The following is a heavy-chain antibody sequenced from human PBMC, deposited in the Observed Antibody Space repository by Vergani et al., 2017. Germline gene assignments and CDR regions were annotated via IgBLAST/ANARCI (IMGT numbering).Heavy chain of an antibody. D-gene: IGHD3-9*01. Sequence: QVQLVESGGGLVKPGGSLRLSCAASGFSFSDHYMTWIRQAPGKGLEWVSYISNSGNTIEYADSVKGRFSISRDNAKSSLLLQMDSLRAEDTAVYYCAKDRYYDILTGQPGFDYWGQGTLVTVSS. V-gene: IGHV3-11*01. CDR1: GFSFSDHY. CDR2: ISNSGNTI. CDR3: AKDRYYDILTGQPGFDY. J-gene: IGHJ4*02.